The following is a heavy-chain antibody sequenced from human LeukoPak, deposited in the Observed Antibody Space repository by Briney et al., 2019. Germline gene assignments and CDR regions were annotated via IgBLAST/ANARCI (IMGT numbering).Heavy chain of an antibody. Sequence: ASVKVSCKASGYTFTGYYMHWVRQAPGQGLEWMGWINPNSGGTNYAQKFQGRVTMTRDTSISTAYMELSRLRSDDTAVYYCAREGIVVVPAALGDYWGQGTLVTVSS. CDR1: GYTFTGYY. J-gene: IGHJ4*02. CDR3: AREGIVVVPAALGDY. V-gene: IGHV1-2*02. CDR2: INPNSGGT. D-gene: IGHD2-2*01.